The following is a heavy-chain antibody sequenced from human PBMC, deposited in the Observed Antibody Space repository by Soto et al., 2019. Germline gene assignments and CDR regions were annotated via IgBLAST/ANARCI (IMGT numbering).Heavy chain of an antibody. CDR2: ISYDGSNK. CDR1: GFTFSSYA. CDR3: AGGYSGYFHGMDV. D-gene: IGHD1-26*01. V-gene: IGHV3-30-3*01. J-gene: IGHJ6*02. Sequence: QPGGSLRLSCAASGFTFSSYAMHWVRQAPGKGLEWVAVISYDGSNKYYADSVKGRFTISRDNSKNTLYLQMNSLRAEDTAVYYCAGGYSGYFHGMDVWGQGTTVTVSS.